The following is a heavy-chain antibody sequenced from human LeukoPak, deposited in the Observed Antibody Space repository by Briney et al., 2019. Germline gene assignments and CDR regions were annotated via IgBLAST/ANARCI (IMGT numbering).Heavy chain of an antibody. D-gene: IGHD3-10*01. CDR3: ARVGVMVRELRGAFDI. CDR1: GLTFSDYS. Sequence: GGSLRLSCAASGLTFSDYSMSWVRQAPGKGLEWVSDISSTGIIINYADSLKGRFTISRDNAKNTLYLQMNSLRVEDTAVYYCARVGVMVRELRGAFDIWGQGTMVTVSS. V-gene: IGHV3-11*01. CDR2: ISSTGIII. J-gene: IGHJ3*02.